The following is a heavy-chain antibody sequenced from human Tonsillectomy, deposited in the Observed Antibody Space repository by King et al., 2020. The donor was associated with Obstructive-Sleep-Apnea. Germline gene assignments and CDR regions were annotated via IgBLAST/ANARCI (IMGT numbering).Heavy chain of an antibody. J-gene: IGHJ4*02. CDR1: AFRFSEYW. CDR2: INQDGSEK. CDR3: AGWNVPHGNF. V-gene: IGHV3-7*03. Sequence: VQLVESGGGLVQPGGSLRLSCVASAFRFSEYWMSWVRQVPGKGLEWVANINQDGSEKNYVDSVEGRFTISRDNAKNSLFLQMNSLRAEDTAIYYCAGWNVPHGNFWGQGTQVTVSS. D-gene: IGHD1-1*01.